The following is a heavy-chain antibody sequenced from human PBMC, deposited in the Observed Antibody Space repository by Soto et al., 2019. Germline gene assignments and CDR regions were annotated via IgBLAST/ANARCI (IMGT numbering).Heavy chain of an antibody. V-gene: IGHV4-38-2*02. CDR2: IYHSGST. J-gene: IGHJ6*02. D-gene: IGHD6-19*01. CDR1: GYSISSGYY. CDR3: SRDRIAGAGKSLYYYYGMDV. Sequence: NPTDTLSLTCAVSGYSISSGYYWGCIRQPPGKGLEWIGSIYHSGSTYYNPYLKSRVTISVDTSKNRFALKLSSVTAADTAVYYCSRDRIAGAGKSLYYYYGMDVWGQGTTVTVS.